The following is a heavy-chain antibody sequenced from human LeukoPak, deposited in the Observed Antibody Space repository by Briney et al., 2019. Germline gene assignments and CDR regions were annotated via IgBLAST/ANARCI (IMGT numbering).Heavy chain of an antibody. V-gene: IGHV5-51*01. J-gene: IGHJ4*02. Sequence: GESLKISCKASGYSFTSNWIGWVRQMPGKCLEWMGIIYPGDADIRYSPSFQGQVTISADKSISTAYLQWSSLKASDTAMYYCARLSGIYFDYWGQGTLVTVSS. CDR2: IYPGDADI. D-gene: IGHD1-26*01. CDR1: GYSFTSNW. CDR3: ARLSGIYFDY.